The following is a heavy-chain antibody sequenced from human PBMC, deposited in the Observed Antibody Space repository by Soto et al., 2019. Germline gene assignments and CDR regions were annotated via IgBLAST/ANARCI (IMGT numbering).Heavy chain of an antibody. Sequence: ASVKVSFKASGSTFTGYYMHLVRQAPVQGLEWMGWINPNSGGTNYAQKFQGRVTMTRDTSISTAYMELSRLRSDDTAVYYCARESANYDFWSGYYSNWLDHWGQGTLVTVSS. CDR1: GSTFTGYY. V-gene: IGHV1-2*02. CDR2: INPNSGGT. D-gene: IGHD3-3*01. CDR3: ARESANYDFWSGYYSNWLDH. J-gene: IGHJ5*02.